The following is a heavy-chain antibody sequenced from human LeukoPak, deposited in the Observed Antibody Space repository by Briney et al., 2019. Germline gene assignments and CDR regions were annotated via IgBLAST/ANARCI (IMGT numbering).Heavy chain of an antibody. CDR2: IKQDGSEK. D-gene: IGHD1-26*01. CDR3: ARDVDYHATSECFDY. Sequence: GGSLRLSCAASGFTFSSYWMSWVRQAPGKGLEWVANIKQDGSEKYYVDSVKGRFTISRDNAKNSLYLQMNSLRAEDTAVYYCARDVDYHATSECFDYWGQGTLVTVSS. CDR1: GFTFSSYW. V-gene: IGHV3-7*01. J-gene: IGHJ4*02.